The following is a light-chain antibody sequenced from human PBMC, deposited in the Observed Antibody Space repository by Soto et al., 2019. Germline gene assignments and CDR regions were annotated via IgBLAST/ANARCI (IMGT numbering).Light chain of an antibody. CDR3: QWIDSSLT. V-gene: IGKV1-39*01. CDR1: KRISSY. J-gene: IGKJ2*01. Sequence: DIQMTQSPSSLSASVGARVTITCRASKRISSYLNCYQKKSGKAPKLLIYAASSLQSGFPSRFSGSGSRTDFALTNSILQPEDFASYYCQWIDSSLTFGQGFKLENK. CDR2: AAS.